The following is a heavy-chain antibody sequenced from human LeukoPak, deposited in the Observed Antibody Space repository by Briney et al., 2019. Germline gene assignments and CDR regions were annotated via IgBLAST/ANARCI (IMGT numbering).Heavy chain of an antibody. J-gene: IGHJ4*02. Sequence: ASVKVSCKASGYTFTGYYMHWVRQAPGQGLEWMGWINPNSGGTNYAQKFQGRVTMTRDTSISTAYMELSRLRSDDTAVYYCAREGAAMTTATIDYWGQGTLVTVSS. V-gene: IGHV1-2*02. CDR2: INPNSGGT. CDR3: AREGAAMTTATIDY. D-gene: IGHD4-17*01. CDR1: GYTFTGYY.